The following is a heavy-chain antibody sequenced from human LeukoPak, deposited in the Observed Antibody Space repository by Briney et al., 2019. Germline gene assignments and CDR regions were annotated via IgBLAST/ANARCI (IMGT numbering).Heavy chain of an antibody. D-gene: IGHD4-17*01. CDR2: ISGSGGST. CDR1: GFTFSSYA. J-gene: IGHJ4*02. CDR3: AKDPSPSTVTTFDY. V-gene: IGHV3-23*01. Sequence: GGSLRLSCAASGFTFSSYAMSWVRQAPGKGPEWVSAISGSGGSTYYADSVKGRFTISRDNSKNTLYLQMNSLRAEDTAVYYCAKDPSPSTVTTFDYWGQGTLVTVSS.